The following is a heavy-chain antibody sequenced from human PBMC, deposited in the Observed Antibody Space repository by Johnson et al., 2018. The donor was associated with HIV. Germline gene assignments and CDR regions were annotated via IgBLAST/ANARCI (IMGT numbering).Heavy chain of an antibody. D-gene: IGHD2-2*02. CDR1: GFTFHDYA. Sequence: LLVESGGGLVQPGRSLRLSCAASGFTFHDYAIHWVRQAPGKGLEWVSGISWNSGSIGYADSVKGRFTISRDNAKNSLYLQMTSLRAEDTALYYCAKDRYTENDAFDIWGQGTMVTVSS. CDR3: AKDRYTENDAFDI. J-gene: IGHJ3*02. V-gene: IGHV3-9*01. CDR2: ISWNSGSI.